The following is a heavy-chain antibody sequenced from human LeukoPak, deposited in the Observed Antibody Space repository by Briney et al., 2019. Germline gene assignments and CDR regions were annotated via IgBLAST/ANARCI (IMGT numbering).Heavy chain of an antibody. CDR3: ARAPPDYYGSGSYYKNGMDV. V-gene: IGHV4-34*01. D-gene: IGHD3-10*01. J-gene: IGHJ6*02. Sequence: SETLSLTCAVYGGSFSGYYWSWIRQPPGKGQEWIGEINHSGSTNYNPSLKSRVTISVDTSKNQFSLKLSSVTAADTAVYYCARAPPDYYGSGSYYKNGMDVWGQGTTVTVSS. CDR2: INHSGST. CDR1: GGSFSGYY.